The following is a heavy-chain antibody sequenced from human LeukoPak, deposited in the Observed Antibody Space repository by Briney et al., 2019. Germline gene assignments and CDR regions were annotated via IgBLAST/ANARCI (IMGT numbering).Heavy chain of an antibody. CDR2: ISSSGSTI. CDR1: GLTFSNAW. CDR3: ARARPFGMYHLDV. J-gene: IGHJ6*03. V-gene: IGHV3-11*01. D-gene: IGHD3-3*01. Sequence: GGSLRLSCAASGLTFSNAWMSWVRQAPGKGLEWVSYISSSGSTIYYADSVKGRFTISRDNAKNSLYLQMNSLRAEDTAVYYCARARPFGMYHLDVWGKGTTVTVSS.